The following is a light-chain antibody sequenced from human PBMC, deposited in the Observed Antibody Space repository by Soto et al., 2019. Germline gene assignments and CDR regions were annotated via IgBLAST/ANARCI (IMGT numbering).Light chain of an antibody. CDR1: QTVRNNY. V-gene: IGKV3-20*01. Sequence: EIVLPPSPNTLSLSPGDRAALSCRASQTVRNNYVAWYQQKPGQAPKLLIYGASSRATDIPRRFCGSGSGTGFALTISRLEPDDVAVYYCQHYCCPVGYTFGQGTKLEIK. J-gene: IGKJ2*01. CDR3: QHYCCPVGYT. CDR2: GAS.